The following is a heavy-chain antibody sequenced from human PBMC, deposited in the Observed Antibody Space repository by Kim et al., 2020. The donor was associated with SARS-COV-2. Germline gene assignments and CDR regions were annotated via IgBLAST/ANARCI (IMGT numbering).Heavy chain of an antibody. J-gene: IGHJ4*02. D-gene: IGHD3-3*01. V-gene: IGHV3-43*01. CDR3: AKDNYDFWSGYPDYFDY. Sequence: VKGRFTISRDNSKTSLYLQMTSLRTEDTAFYYCAKDNYDFWSGYPDYFDYWGQGTLVTVSS.